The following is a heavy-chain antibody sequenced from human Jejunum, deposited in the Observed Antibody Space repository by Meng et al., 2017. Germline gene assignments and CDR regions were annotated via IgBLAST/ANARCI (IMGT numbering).Heavy chain of an antibody. CDR3: TTKSYNYGLHI. D-gene: IGHD5-18*01. J-gene: IGHJ4*02. CDR2: MSHDGANE. V-gene: IGHV3-30*01. Sequence: GESLKISCTLSGFTFTTFQMHWVRQAPGKGLEWVVVMSHDGANENYPDSVKGRFTISTDNSKNTIFLQLNGLRTEDTAVYYCTTKSYNYGLHIWGQGTLVTVSS. CDR1: GFTFTTFQ.